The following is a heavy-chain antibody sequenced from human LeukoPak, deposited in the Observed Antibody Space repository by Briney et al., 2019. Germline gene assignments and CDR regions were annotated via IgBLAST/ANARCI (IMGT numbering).Heavy chain of an antibody. Sequence: SETLSLTCAVYGGSFSGYFWSWIRQPPGKGLEWIGGINHSGSSDYNPSLKSRVTISVDTSKNQFSLKLSSVTAADTAIYYCARDFSSSSTVYYYYYMDVWGKGTTVTVSS. D-gene: IGHD6-6*01. J-gene: IGHJ6*03. CDR2: INHSGSS. CDR3: ARDFSSSSTVYYYYYMDV. V-gene: IGHV4-34*01. CDR1: GGSFSGYF.